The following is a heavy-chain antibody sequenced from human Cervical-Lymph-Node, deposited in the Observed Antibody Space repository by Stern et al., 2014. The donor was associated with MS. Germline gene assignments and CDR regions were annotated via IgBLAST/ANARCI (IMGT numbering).Heavy chain of an antibody. J-gene: IGHJ5*02. V-gene: IGHV7-4-1*02. D-gene: IGHD6-19*01. CDR3: ARPNDSSGLFDQ. CDR2: ISTNTGDP. CDR1: GYTFNNYA. Sequence: VHLVESGSELKKPGASVKVSCKASGYTFNNYAMNWVRQAPGQGPEWMGWISTNTGDPDYAQGFTGRFVFSMDTSVSTAYLQITSLKAEDTAVYYCARPNDSSGLFDQWGQGTLVTVSS.